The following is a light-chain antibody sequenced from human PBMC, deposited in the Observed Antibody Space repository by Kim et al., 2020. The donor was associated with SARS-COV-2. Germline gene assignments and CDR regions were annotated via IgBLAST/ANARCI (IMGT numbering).Light chain of an antibody. J-gene: IGLJ2*01. CDR2: SNN. Sequence: GQRVNISCSGSSSNIGSNYVYWYQQLPGTAPNLLIYSNNQRPSGVPDRFSGSKSGTSASLAISGLRSEDEADYYCAAWDDSLSGRVFGGGTKVTVL. CDR1: SSNIGSNY. CDR3: AAWDDSLSGRV. V-gene: IGLV1-47*01.